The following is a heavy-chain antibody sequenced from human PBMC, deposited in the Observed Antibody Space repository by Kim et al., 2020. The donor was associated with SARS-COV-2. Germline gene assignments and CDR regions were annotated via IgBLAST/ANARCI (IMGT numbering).Heavy chain of an antibody. CDR3: AKGVAVAGTPRYYYYYYGMDL. D-gene: IGHD6-19*01. CDR1: GYTLTELS. V-gene: IGHV1-24*01. J-gene: IGHJ6*02. Sequence: ASEKVSCKVSGYTLTELSMHWVRQAPGKGLEWMGGFEPEDGETIYAQKFQGRVTMTEDTSTDTAYMALSSLRSEDTAVYYCAKGVAVAGTPRYYYYYYGMDLWGRGTTLPVSS. CDR2: FEPEDGET.